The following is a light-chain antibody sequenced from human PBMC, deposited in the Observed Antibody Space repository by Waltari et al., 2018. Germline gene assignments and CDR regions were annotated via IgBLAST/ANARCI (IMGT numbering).Light chain of an antibody. CDR1: RRDAGNYDF. CDR2: EVN. J-gene: IGLJ2*01. V-gene: IGLV2-23*02. Sequence: QSALTQPASVSGSPGPPITISCTGSRRDAGNYDFVHWYQQYTGKAPKIIIYEVNKRPSGVSDRFSGSKSGNTASLTISGLQPEDEADYHCCSYATRNTPVAFGGGTKVTLL. CDR3: CSYATRNTPVA.